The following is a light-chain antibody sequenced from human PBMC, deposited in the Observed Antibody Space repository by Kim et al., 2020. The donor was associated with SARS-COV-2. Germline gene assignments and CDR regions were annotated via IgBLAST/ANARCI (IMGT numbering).Light chain of an antibody. Sequence: SSELTQDPAVSVALGQTVRITCQGDSLRSYYASWYQQKPGQAPVLVIYGKNNRPSGIPDRFSGSSSGNTASLTITGDQAEDEADYYYNSRDSSGNRVFGG. J-gene: IGLJ2*01. CDR2: GKN. V-gene: IGLV3-19*01. CDR3: NSRDSSGNRV. CDR1: SLRSYY.